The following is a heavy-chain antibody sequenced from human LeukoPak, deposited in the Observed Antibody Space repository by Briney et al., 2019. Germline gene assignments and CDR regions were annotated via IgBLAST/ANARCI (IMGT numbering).Heavy chain of an antibody. D-gene: IGHD6-25*01. Sequence: GGSLRLSCAASGFTFSNYAMSWVRQAPGKGLEWVSVISGSGGSTYYADSVKGRFTISGDNSKNTLYLQMNSLRAEDTAVYYCAKGNSGWYFDYWGQGTLVTVSS. V-gene: IGHV3-23*01. CDR2: ISGSGGST. CDR1: GFTFSNYA. J-gene: IGHJ4*02. CDR3: AKGNSGWYFDY.